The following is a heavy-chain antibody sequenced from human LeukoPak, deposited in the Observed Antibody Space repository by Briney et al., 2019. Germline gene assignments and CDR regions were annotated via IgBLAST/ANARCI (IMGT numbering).Heavy chain of an antibody. Sequence: PGGSLRLSWAASGFTISTYDINWVSQAPARGLEWVSYISSSGSTIYYADSVKGRFTISRDNAKNLLYLQMNSLRAEDTAVYYCARATSGNGMDVWGKGTTVTVSS. CDR1: GFTISTYD. CDR3: ARATSGNGMDV. V-gene: IGHV3-48*03. J-gene: IGHJ6*04. CDR2: ISSSGSTI. D-gene: IGHD1-26*01.